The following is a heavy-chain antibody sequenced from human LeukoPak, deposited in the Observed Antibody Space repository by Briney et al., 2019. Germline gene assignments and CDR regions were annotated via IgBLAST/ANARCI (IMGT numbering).Heavy chain of an antibody. J-gene: IGHJ6*02. V-gene: IGHV3-30*03. Sequence: GGSLRLSCAASGFTFSNFDMHWVRQAPGEGLEWVAVISHDGSNKFYVDSVKGRFTISRDNSQNTLYLQMNRLRGEDTAVYYCARGGYYAMDVWGQGTTVTVSS. CDR1: GFTFSNFD. CDR2: ISHDGSNK. CDR3: ARGGYYAMDV.